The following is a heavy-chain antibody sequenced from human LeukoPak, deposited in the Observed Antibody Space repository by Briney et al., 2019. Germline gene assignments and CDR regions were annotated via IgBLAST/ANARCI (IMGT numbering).Heavy chain of an antibody. CDR2: INWNGGTT. CDR1: GLTFDDYG. D-gene: IGHD2-21*01. J-gene: IGHJ4*02. Sequence: GGSLRLSCVASGLTFDDYGMSWVRQAPGKGLEWVSGINWNGGTTTYADSVKGRFTISRDNAKNSLYLQMNSLRVEDTDFYYCARNSEANVYTYSFQYWGRGTLVTVSS. V-gene: IGHV3-20*04. CDR3: ARNSEANVYTYSFQY.